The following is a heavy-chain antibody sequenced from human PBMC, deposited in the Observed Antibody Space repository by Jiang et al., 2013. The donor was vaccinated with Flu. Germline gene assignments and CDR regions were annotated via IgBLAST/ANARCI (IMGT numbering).Heavy chain of an antibody. D-gene: IGHD6-13*01. V-gene: IGHV3-53*01. CDR2: IYSGGST. J-gene: IGHJ4*02. CDR3: AGATYSSSWATYDY. Sequence: WVSVIYSGGSTYYADSVKGRFTISRDNSKNTLYLQMNSLRAEDTAVYYCAGATYSSSWATYDYWGQGTLVTVSS.